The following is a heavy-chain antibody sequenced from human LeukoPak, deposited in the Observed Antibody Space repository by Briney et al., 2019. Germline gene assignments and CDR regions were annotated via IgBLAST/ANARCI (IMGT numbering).Heavy chain of an antibody. CDR2: IKSKTDGGTT. J-gene: IGHJ6*04. D-gene: IGHD3-10*01. CDR3: TPRMVRGVNPYYYYGMDV. CDR1: GFTFSNAW. Sequence: GGSRRLSCAASGFTFSNAWMSWVRQAPGKGLEWVGRIKSKTDGGTTDYAAPVKGRFTISRDDSKNTLYLQMNSLKTEDTAVYYCTPRMVRGVNPYYYYGMDVWGKGTTVTVSS. V-gene: IGHV3-15*01.